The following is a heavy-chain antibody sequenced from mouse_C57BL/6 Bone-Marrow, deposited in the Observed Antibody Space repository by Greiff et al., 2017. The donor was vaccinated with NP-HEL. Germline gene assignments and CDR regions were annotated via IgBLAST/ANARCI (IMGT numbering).Heavy chain of an antibody. Sequence: VQLKESGPGLVKPSQSLSLTCSVTGYSITSGYYWNWIRQFPGNKLEWMGYISYDGSNNYNPSLKNRISITRDTSKNQFFLKLNSVTTEDTATYYCARDYYSSWFAYWGQGTLVTVSA. J-gene: IGHJ3*01. CDR1: GYSITSGYY. CDR2: ISYDGSN. D-gene: IGHD2-12*01. CDR3: ARDYYSSWFAY. V-gene: IGHV3-6*01.